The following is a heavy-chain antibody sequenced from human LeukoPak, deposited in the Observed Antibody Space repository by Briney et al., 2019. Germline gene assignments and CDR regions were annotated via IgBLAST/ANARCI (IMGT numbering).Heavy chain of an antibody. CDR1: GITVSSNY. Sequence: GGSLRLSCAASGITVSSNYMSWVRQPPGKGLEWVSIIYSGGTTYYADSVKGRFTISRDNAKNSLYLQMNSLRAEDTALYYCARDQRPYYYDSSGYYLQAFDIWGQGTMVTVSS. D-gene: IGHD3-22*01. CDR2: IYSGGTT. J-gene: IGHJ3*02. V-gene: IGHV3-53*01. CDR3: ARDQRPYYYDSSGYYLQAFDI.